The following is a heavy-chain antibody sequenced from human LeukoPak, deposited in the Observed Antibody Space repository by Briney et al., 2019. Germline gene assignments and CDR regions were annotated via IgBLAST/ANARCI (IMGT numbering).Heavy chain of an antibody. Sequence: GGSLRLSCAASGFTFSTCAMSWVCQAPGKGLEWVSGISGSGDIIYYSDSVKGRFTISRDNSKNTLFLQMNSLRAEDSALYYCAKDPTDFDSSGQTYFDYWGQGTLVTVSS. CDR3: AKDPTDFDSSGQTYFDY. D-gene: IGHD3-22*01. CDR1: GFTFSTCA. CDR2: ISGSGDII. J-gene: IGHJ4*02. V-gene: IGHV3-23*01.